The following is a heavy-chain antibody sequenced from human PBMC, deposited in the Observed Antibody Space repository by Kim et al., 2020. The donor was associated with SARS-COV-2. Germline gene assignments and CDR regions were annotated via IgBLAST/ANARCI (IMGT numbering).Heavy chain of an antibody. V-gene: IGHV3-30*04. D-gene: IGHD2-2*01. CDR2: ISYDGSNK. CDR3: ARGSVVAGYCSSTSCPSFDI. CDR1: GFTFSSYA. J-gene: IGHJ3*02. Sequence: GGSLRLSCAASGFTFSSYAMHWVRQAPGKGLEWVAVISYDGSNKYYADSVKGRFTISRDNSKNTLYLQMNSLRAEDTAVYYCARGSVVAGYCSSTSCPSFDIWGQGTMVTVSS.